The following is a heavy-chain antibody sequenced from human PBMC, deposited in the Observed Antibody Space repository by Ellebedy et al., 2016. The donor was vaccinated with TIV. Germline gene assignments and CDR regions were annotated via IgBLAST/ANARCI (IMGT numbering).Heavy chain of an antibody. CDR1: GFTFGSYG. CDR3: ARVNIDTAMADY. CDR2: IWYDGTNI. V-gene: IGHV3-33*01. D-gene: IGHD5-18*01. Sequence: GGSPRLSXAASGFTFGSYGMHWVRQAPGKGLEWVAVIWYDGTNIDYADSVKGRFTISRDNPKNTLYLQMDSLRVEDTAVYYCARVNIDTAMADYWGQGTPVTVSS. J-gene: IGHJ4*02.